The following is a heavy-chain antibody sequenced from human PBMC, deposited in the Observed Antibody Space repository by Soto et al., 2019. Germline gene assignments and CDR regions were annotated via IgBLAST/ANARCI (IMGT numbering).Heavy chain of an antibody. Sequence: GGSLRLSCAASGFTFSSYAMSWVRQAPGKGLEWVSAISGSGGSTYYADSVKGRFTISRDNSKNTLYLQMNSLRAEDTAVYYCANSGFGEFLLIDEIDYWGQGTLVTVSS. J-gene: IGHJ4*02. V-gene: IGHV3-23*01. CDR2: ISGSGGST. D-gene: IGHD3-10*01. CDR1: GFTFSSYA. CDR3: ANSGFGEFLLIDEIDY.